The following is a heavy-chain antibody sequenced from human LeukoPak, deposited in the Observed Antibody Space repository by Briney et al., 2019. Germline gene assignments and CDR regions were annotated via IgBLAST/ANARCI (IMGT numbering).Heavy chain of an antibody. V-gene: IGHV4-34*01. D-gene: IGHD1-26*01. J-gene: IGHJ4*02. CDR2: INHSGST. Sequence: SETLSLTCAVYGGSFSGYYWSWIRQPPGKGLEWIGEINHSGSTNYNPSLKSRVTISVDTSKNQFSLKLSSVTAADTAVYCCAVGYYFDYWGQGTLVTVSS. CDR3: AVGYYFDY. CDR1: GGSFSGYY.